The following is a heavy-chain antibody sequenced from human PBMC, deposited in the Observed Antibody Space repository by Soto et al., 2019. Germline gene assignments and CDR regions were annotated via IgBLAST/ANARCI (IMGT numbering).Heavy chain of an antibody. D-gene: IGHD6-13*01. CDR2: IKQDESKR. V-gene: IGHV3-7*05. J-gene: IGHJ3*02. Sequence: EVQLVESGGGLVQPGGSLRLSCAASGFTFSSYWMTWVRQAPGKGLEWVAIIKQDESKRYYVDSVEGRFTISRDNAKNSLFLQMNSLRAEDTAVYYCARDSSPSYSSRWYDAFDIWGQGTMVTVSS. CDR1: GFTFSSYW. CDR3: ARDSSPSYSSRWYDAFDI.